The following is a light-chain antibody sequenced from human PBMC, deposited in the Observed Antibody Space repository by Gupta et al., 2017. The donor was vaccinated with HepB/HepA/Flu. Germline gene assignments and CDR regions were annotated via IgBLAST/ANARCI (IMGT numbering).Light chain of an antibody. J-gene: IGLJ2*01. CDR1: TPNIGNNY. V-gene: IGLV1-47*01. CDR2: RNN. CDR3: AAWDDNLCVV. Sequence: QSVLTQPPSASGTPGQRVTISCSGSTPNIGNNYVYWYQQFPGTAPKLLIDRNNQRPSGVPDRFSGSKSGTSASLAISGLRSEDEADYYCAAWDDNLCVVFGGGTKLTVL.